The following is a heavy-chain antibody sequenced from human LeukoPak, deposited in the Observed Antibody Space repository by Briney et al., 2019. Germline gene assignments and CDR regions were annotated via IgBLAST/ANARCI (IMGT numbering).Heavy chain of an antibody. V-gene: IGHV3-23*01. CDR3: ASPLRSGSYYFDAFDI. Sequence: PGGSLRLSCAASGFNFSTYSMNWVRQAPGKGLEWVSAISGSGGSTYYADSVKGRFTISRDNSKNTLYLQMNSLRDEDTAVYYCASPLRSGSYYFDAFDIWGQGTMVTVSS. J-gene: IGHJ3*02. CDR2: ISGSGGST. CDR1: GFNFSTYS. D-gene: IGHD1-26*01.